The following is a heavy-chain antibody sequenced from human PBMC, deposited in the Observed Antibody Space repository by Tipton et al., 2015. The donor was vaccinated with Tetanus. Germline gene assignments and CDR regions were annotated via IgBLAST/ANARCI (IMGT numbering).Heavy chain of an antibody. CDR1: GGSLSGHH. J-gene: IGHJ6*02. V-gene: IGHV4-59*11. D-gene: IGHD3-10*01. Sequence: TLSLTCTVSGGSLSGHHWNWIRQSPGKGLEWIGNIYHSESANYNPSLKSRVTISVDTSKNQITLTLKSVTAADTALYYCAGDGEKIMASDRRQRRATNYYYLDGLDVWGQGTTFTVSS. CDR2: IYHSESA. CDR3: AGDGEKIMASDRRQRRATNYYYLDGLDV.